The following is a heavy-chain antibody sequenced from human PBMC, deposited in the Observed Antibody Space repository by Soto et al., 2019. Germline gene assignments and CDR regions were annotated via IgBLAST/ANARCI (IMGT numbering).Heavy chain of an antibody. D-gene: IGHD2-2*01. Sequence: ASVKVSCKASGYTFNTYGISWVRQAPGQGLEWMGWISTFNGETRYAQKFQARVTVTTATSTTTGYMELRSLRSDDTAVYYCARDVGYCSSSTCLIDHWGQGTLVTSPQ. CDR2: ISTFNGET. CDR1: GYTFNTYG. J-gene: IGHJ4*02. V-gene: IGHV1-18*01. CDR3: ARDVGYCSSSTCLIDH.